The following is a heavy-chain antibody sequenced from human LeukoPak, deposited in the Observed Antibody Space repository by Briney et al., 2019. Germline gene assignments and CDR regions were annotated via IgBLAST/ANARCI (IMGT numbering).Heavy chain of an antibody. Sequence: GASVKVSCKVSGYSLTQLSMHWVRQAPGQGLEWMGRINPNSGGTNYAQKFQGRVTMTRDTSISTAYMELSRLRSDDTAVYYCARVSRRLPPDYWGQGTLVTVSS. CDR2: INPNSGGT. CDR3: ARVSRRLPPDY. V-gene: IGHV1-2*06. D-gene: IGHD6-25*01. CDR1: GYSLTQLS. J-gene: IGHJ4*02.